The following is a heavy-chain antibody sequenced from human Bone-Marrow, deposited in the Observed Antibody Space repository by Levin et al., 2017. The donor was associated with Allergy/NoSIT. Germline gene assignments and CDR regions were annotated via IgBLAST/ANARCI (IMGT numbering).Heavy chain of an antibody. V-gene: IGHV3-7*04. CDR1: GFTFSSSW. J-gene: IGHJ4*02. CDR3: ARDPAYGALDY. Sequence: AGGSLRLSCAASGFTFSSSWMTWVRQAPGRGLEWVANMNPDGSAKYHVDSVKGRFTISRDNAYNSLYLQMNSLRVEDTAVYYCARDPAYGALDYWGQGTLVTVSA. D-gene: IGHD4-17*01. CDR2: MNPDGSAK.